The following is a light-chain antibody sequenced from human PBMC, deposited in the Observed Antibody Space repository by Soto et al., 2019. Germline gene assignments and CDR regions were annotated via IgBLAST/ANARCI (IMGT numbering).Light chain of an antibody. J-gene: IGKJ1*01. Sequence: EIVLTQSPGILSLSPGERATLSCRASQSVSSSYLAWYQRKPGQAPRLLIYGASSRVTGIPDRFSGSGSGTDFTLTISRLEPEDFAVYYCQQYGSSPPTFGQGTKVEIK. V-gene: IGKV3-20*01. CDR2: GAS. CDR3: QQYGSSPPT. CDR1: QSVSSSY.